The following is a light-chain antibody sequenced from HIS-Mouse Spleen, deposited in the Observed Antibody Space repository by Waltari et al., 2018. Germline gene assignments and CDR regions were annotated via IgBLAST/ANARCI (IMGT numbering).Light chain of an antibody. CDR1: QSVLYSSNNKNY. J-gene: IGKJ2*01. Sequence: DIVMTQSPDSLAVSLGERATINCKSSQSVLYSSNNKNYLAWYQRKPGQPPKLRIYWASTRESGVPDRFSGSGSGTDFTLTISSLQAEDVAVYYCQQYYSTPYTFGQGTKLEIK. CDR3: QQYYSTPYT. V-gene: IGKV4-1*01. CDR2: WAS.